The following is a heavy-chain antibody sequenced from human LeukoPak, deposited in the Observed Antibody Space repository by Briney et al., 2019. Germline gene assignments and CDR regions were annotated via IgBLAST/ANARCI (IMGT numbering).Heavy chain of an antibody. CDR1: GGSFSGYY. CDR2: INHSGST. V-gene: IGHV4-34*01. Sequence: SETLSHTCTVYGGSFSGYYWSWIRQPPGKGLEWIGEINHSGSTNYNPSLKSRVTISVDTSKNQFSLKLSSVTAEDTAVYYCAREDGWRVYGMDVWGQGTTVTVSS. D-gene: IGHD5-24*01. J-gene: IGHJ6*02. CDR3: AREDGWRVYGMDV.